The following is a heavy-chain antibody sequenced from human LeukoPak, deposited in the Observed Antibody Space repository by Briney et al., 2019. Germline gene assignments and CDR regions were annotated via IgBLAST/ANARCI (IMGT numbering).Heavy chain of an antibody. J-gene: IGHJ4*02. CDR1: GGSFSGYY. CDR3: ARGQRIVVVPATVTRPGYFAY. V-gene: IGHV4-34*01. CDR2: INHSGST. D-gene: IGHD2-2*01. Sequence: SETLSLTCAVYGGSFSGYYWSWIRQPPGKGLEWIGEINHSGSTNYNPSLKSRVTISVDTSKNQFSLKLSSVTAADTALYYCARGQRIVVVPATVTRPGYFAYWGQGTLVTVSS.